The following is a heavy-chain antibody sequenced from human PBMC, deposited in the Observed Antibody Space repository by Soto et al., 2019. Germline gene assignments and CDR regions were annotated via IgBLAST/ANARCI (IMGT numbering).Heavy chain of an antibody. D-gene: IGHD3-3*01. J-gene: IGHJ4*02. CDR3: AKVDDFWSGYFDY. Sequence: EVQLLESGGGLVQPGGSLRLSCAASGFTFSSYAMSWVRQAPGKGLEWVSAISGSGGSTYYADSVKGRFTISRDNSKHTLYLQMNSLRAEDTAVYYCAKVDDFWSGYFDYWGQGTLVTVSS. V-gene: IGHV3-23*01. CDR2: ISGSGGST. CDR1: GFTFSSYA.